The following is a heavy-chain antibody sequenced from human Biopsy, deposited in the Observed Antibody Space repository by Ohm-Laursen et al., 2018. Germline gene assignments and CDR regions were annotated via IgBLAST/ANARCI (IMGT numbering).Heavy chain of an antibody. V-gene: IGHV1-2*02. CDR3: ARERDP. Sequence: ASVKVSCKASGYTLTDYYVHWVRRAPGHGLEWMGWIDTINGGARYAQKFQGRVTMTRDTSISTAYMELSRLTSDDTAVYYCARERDPWGQGTLVTVSS. CDR2: IDTINGGA. CDR1: GYTLTDYY. J-gene: IGHJ5*02.